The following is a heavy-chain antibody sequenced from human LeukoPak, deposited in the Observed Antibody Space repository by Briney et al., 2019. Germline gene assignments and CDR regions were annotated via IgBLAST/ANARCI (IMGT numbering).Heavy chain of an antibody. V-gene: IGHV4-31*03. CDR2: IYYSGST. D-gene: IGHD2-15*01. CDR3: ARHPEGYCSGGSCYSPLEGIDY. Sequence: PSETLSLTCTVSGGSISSGGYYWSWIRQHPGKGLEWIGYIYYSGSTYYNPSLKSRVTISVDTSKNQFSLKLSSVTAADTAVYYCARHPEGYCSGGSCYSPLEGIDYWGQGTLVTVSS. J-gene: IGHJ4*02. CDR1: GGSISSGGYY.